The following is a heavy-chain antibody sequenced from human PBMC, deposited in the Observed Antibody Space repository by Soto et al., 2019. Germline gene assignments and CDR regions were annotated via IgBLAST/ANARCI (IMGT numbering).Heavy chain of an antibody. CDR1: GGSIGSSSYY. V-gene: IGHV4-39*01. CDR3: AKENQHLVHDY. CDR2: LYYTGTT. J-gene: IGHJ4*02. D-gene: IGHD6-13*01. Sequence: PPKPLSLTCSVSGGSIGSSSYYFGWVRQPPGKGLEWIGSLYYTGTTNYNSSLKSRVTISADKSQNQFSLRLSSVTAADTAVYYCAKENQHLVHDYWGQGTLVTVSS.